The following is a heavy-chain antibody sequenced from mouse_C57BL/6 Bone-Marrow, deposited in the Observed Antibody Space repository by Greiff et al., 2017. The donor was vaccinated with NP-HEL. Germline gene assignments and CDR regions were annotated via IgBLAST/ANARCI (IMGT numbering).Heavy chain of an antibody. D-gene: IGHD2-3*01. V-gene: IGHV1-55*01. J-gene: IGHJ1*03. CDR3: AREINPYDGYYDWYYDV. CDR2: IYPGSGST. Sequence: QVQLQQPGAELVKPGASVKMSCKASGYTFTSYWITWVKQRPGQGLEWIGDIYPGSGSTNYNEKFKSKATLTVDTSSSTAYMQLSSLKSEDSEVCYCAREINPYDGYYDWYYDVWGTGTTVTVSS. CDR1: GYTFTSYW.